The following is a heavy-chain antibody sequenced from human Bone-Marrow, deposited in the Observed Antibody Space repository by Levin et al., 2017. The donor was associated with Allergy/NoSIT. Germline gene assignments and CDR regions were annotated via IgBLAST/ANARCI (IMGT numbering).Heavy chain of an antibody. V-gene: IGHV1-46*01. CDR3: ARDLSGGLPDAFDI. CDR1: GYTFTSYN. Sequence: ASVKVSCKTSGYTFTSYNVYWVRQAPGQGLEWMAIINPRGGSTTYAQKFQGRVTMTSDTSTSTVYMELTSLRSEDTAVYYCARDLSGGLPDAFDIWGQGTIVSFSS. J-gene: IGHJ3*02. CDR2: INPRGGST. D-gene: IGHD3-16*01.